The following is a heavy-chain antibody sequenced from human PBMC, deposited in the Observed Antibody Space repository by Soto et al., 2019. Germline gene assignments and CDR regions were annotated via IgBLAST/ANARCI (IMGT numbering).Heavy chain of an antibody. CDR1: CYTSTRYA. D-gene: IGHD6-19*01. V-gene: IGHV1-18*04. CDR3: ARDSRDGSGWYFDY. CDR2: ISAYNGNT. Sequence: SEKVSFKASCYTSTRYAISWVRQAPGQGLEWMGWISAYNGNTNYAQKFQGRVTMTTDTSTSTAYMDLRSLRSDDTAVYYCARDSRDGSGWYFDYWGQGTLVTVSS. J-gene: IGHJ4*02.